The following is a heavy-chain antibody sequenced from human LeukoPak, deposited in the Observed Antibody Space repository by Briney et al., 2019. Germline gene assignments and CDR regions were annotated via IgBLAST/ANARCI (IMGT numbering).Heavy chain of an antibody. V-gene: IGHV1-46*01. D-gene: IGHD2-15*01. CDR3: ARARIVVVVEDAFDI. Sequence: ASVKVSCKASGYTFTSYYVHWVRQAPGQGLEWMGIINPSGGSTSYAQKFQGRVTMTRDTSTSTVYMELSSLRSEDTAVYYCARARIVVVVEDAFDIWGQGTMVTVSS. J-gene: IGHJ3*02. CDR2: INPSGGST. CDR1: GYTFTSYY.